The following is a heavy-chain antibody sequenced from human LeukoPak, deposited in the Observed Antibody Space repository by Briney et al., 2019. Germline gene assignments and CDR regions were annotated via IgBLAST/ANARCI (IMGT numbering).Heavy chain of an antibody. V-gene: IGHV1-69*05. CDR1: GGTFSSYA. CDR3: ARVQTGGYDYFYYYMDV. J-gene: IGHJ6*03. CDR2: IIPIFGTA. Sequence: ASVKVSCKASGGTFSSYAISWVRQAPGQGLEWMGGIIPIFGTANYAQKFQGRVTITTDESTSTAYMELSSLRSEDTAVYYCARVQTGGYDYFYYYMDVWGKGTTVTVSS. D-gene: IGHD5-12*01.